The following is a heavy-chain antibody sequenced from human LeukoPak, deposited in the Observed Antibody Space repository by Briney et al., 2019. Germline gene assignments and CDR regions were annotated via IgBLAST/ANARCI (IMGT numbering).Heavy chain of an antibody. D-gene: IGHD2-2*01. V-gene: IGHV2-5*01. J-gene: IGHJ3*02. CDR1: GLSRSTLELA. CDR3: GHRIKEGNSCNGGAFDI. CDR2: NYWHDEK. Sequence: SGPTLVKPTPTPALTCTFSGLSRSTLELAMGWNRQPPGTSLERLEYNYWHDEKRYSPSLESRLTISQDPSKNQVVVTMTNMDQEETARYYGGHRIKEGNSCNGGAFDIWGQGTMVTVCS.